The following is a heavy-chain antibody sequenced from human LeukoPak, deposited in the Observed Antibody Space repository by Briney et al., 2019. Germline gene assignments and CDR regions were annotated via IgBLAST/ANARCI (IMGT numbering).Heavy chain of an antibody. D-gene: IGHD6-6*01. Sequence: PSETLSLTCTVSGGSISSSSYYWSWIRQPPGKGLEWIGYIYYSGSTNYNPSLKSRVTISVDTSKNQFSLKLSSVTAADTAVYYCARGGYSNSYWGQGTLVTVSS. CDR1: GGSISSSSYY. V-gene: IGHV4-61*01. J-gene: IGHJ4*02. CDR3: ARGGYSNSY. CDR2: IYYSGST.